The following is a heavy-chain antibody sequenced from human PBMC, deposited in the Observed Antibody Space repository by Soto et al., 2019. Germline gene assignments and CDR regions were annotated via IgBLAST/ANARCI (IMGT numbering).Heavy chain of an antibody. CDR3: AREHCGGDCALDY. V-gene: IGHV1-69*12. D-gene: IGHD2-21*02. CDR1: GGTFSSYA. CDR2: IIPIFGTA. J-gene: IGHJ4*02. Sequence: QVQLVQSGAEVKKPGSSVKVSCKASGGTFSSYAISWVRQAPGQGLEWMGGIIPIFGTANYAQKFQGRVTNTEDESTSTADMELSSLRSEDTAVYYCAREHCGGDCALDYWGQGTLVTVSS.